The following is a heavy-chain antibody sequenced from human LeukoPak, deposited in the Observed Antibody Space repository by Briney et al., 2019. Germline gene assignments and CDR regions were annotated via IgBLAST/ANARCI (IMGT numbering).Heavy chain of an antibody. CDR1: GGSISSYF. J-gene: IGHJ1*01. D-gene: IGHD6-6*01. CDR3: ASGSVYSASSSNWSNP. CDR2: IYFCGST. Sequence: SETVPVTLPFSGGSISSYFWSWLRQPPAKGLEWIGYIYFCGSTNYNPSLKSRVTMSVSMSKNQLSLNLTSVTAADTAVYYCASGSVYSASSSNWSNPGGEGSLVTVSS. V-gene: IGHV4-59*08.